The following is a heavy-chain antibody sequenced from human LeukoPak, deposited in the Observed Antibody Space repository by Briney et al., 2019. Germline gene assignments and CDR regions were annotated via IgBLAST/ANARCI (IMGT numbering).Heavy chain of an antibody. J-gene: IGHJ4*02. D-gene: IGHD6-13*01. CDR1: GSPFSSYT. V-gene: IGHV1-69*02. Sequence: GSSVKVSCKASGSPFSSYTISWVRQAPGQGLEWMGRIIPILGIANYAQKFQGRVTITADKSTSTAYMELSSLRSEDTAVYYCARAIAAAGTDYWGQGTLVTVSS. CDR3: ARAIAAAGTDY. CDR2: IIPILGIA.